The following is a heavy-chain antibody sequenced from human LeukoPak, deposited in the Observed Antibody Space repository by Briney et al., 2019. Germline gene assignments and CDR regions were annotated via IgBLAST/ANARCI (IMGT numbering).Heavy chain of an antibody. CDR1: GGTFSTYT. CDR3: ARDDRPQVAPGVIHGWFDP. Sequence: SVKVSCKASGGTFSTYTISWVRQAPGQRLRWMGRIIPMLGIANYAQKLQGRVTSSADKFTSTAYVALSSLRSEDTAVYYCARDDRPQVAPGVIHGWFDPWGQGTLVTVSS. CDR2: IIPMLGIA. J-gene: IGHJ5*02. D-gene: IGHD6-13*01. V-gene: IGHV1-69*17.